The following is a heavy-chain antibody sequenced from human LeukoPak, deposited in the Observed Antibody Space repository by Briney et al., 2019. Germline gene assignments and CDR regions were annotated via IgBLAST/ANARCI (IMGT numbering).Heavy chain of an antibody. Sequence: TSETLSLTCAVYGGSFSGYYWSWIRQPPGKGLEWIGEINHSGSTNYNPSLKSRVTISVDTSKNQLSLKLSSVTAAGTAVYYCARGKHYYGSGSYYIVNYYYYMDVWGKGTTVTVSS. CDR1: GGSFSGYY. CDR3: ARGKHYYGSGSYYIVNYYYYMDV. D-gene: IGHD3-10*01. J-gene: IGHJ6*03. CDR2: INHSGST. V-gene: IGHV4-34*01.